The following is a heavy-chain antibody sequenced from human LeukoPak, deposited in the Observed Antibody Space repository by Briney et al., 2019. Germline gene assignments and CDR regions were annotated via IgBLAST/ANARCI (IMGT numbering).Heavy chain of an antibody. CDR1: GFTFSSYW. J-gene: IGHJ5*02. CDR2: IRYDGSNK. V-gene: IGHV3-30*02. Sequence: GGSLRLSCAASGFTFSSYWMHWVRQAPGKGLEWVAFIRYDGSNKYYADSVKGRFTISRDNSKNTLYLQMNSLRAEDTAVYYCAKDSVVATISVNWFDPWGQGTLVTVSS. D-gene: IGHD5-12*01. CDR3: AKDSVVATISVNWFDP.